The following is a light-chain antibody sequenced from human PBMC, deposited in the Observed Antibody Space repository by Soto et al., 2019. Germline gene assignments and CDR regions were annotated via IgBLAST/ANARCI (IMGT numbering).Light chain of an antibody. V-gene: IGKV3-15*01. Sequence: EIVMTQSPATLSVSPGERATLSCRASQSVSSTLAWYQQKPGQSPRLLIYGASTRATAIPARFSGSGSGTEFTLTISSLQFEDFAVYYCQQYNNWWTIGQGTKVDIK. CDR1: QSVSST. CDR2: GAS. J-gene: IGKJ1*01. CDR3: QQYNNWWT.